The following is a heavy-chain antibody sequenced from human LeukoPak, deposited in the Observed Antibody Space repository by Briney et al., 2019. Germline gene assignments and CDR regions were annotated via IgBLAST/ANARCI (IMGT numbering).Heavy chain of an antibody. CDR3: ARGPGYDYVWGSYRYTLYFDY. D-gene: IGHD3-16*02. V-gene: IGHV3-9*01. J-gene: IGHJ4*02. CDR1: GFTFDDYA. CDR2: ISWNSGSI. Sequence: GGSLRLSCAASGFTFDDYAMHWVRQAPGKGLEWVSGISWNSGSIGYADSVKGRFTISRDNSKNTLYLQMNSLRAEDTAVYYCARGPGYDYVWGSYRYTLYFDYWGQGTLVTVSS.